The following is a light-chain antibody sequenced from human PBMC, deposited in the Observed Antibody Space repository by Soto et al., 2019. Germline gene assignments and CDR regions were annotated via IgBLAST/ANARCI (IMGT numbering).Light chain of an antibody. CDR3: NSYTGSSTYV. Sequence: QSSLTQPPSVYGPPGQSVAISCPGTSSDVGSYNRVSWYQQPPGAAPKLMIYEVSNRPSGVPDRFSGSKSGNTASLTISGLQAEDEADYYCNSYTGSSTYVFGTGTKVTVL. CDR1: SSDVGSYNR. V-gene: IGLV2-18*02. CDR2: EVS. J-gene: IGLJ1*01.